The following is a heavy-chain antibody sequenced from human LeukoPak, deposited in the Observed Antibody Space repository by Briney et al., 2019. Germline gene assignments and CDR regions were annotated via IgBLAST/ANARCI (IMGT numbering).Heavy chain of an antibody. CDR1: GGSISSYY. CDR3: AREPRSSWFDY. D-gene: IGHD6-13*01. J-gene: IGHJ4*02. Sequence: SETLSLICTVSGGSISSYYWSWIRQPPGKGLEWIGYIYYSGSTDYNPSLKSRVSLSVDTSKNQFSLKLSSVTAADTAVYYCAREPRSSWFDYWSQGTLVTVSS. V-gene: IGHV4-59*01. CDR2: IYYSGST.